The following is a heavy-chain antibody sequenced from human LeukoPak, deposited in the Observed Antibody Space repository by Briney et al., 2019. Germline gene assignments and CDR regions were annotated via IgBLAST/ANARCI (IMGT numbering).Heavy chain of an antibody. V-gene: IGHV4-34*01. CDR3: ARRGEGYNHFDY. J-gene: IGHJ4*02. CDR1: GGSFSGYY. Sequence: PSETLSLTCAVYGGSFSGYYWSWIRQPPGKGLEWIGSIYYSGTTYYNPSLKSRVTISVDTSQNQFSLKLNSVTATDTAVYYCARRGEGYNHFDYWGQGTLVTVSS. CDR2: IYYSGTT. D-gene: IGHD5-24*01.